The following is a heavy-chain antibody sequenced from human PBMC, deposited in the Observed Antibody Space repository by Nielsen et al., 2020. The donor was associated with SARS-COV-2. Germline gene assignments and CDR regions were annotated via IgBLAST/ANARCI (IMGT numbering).Heavy chain of an antibody. J-gene: IGHJ4*02. Sequence: GGSLRLSCAASGFTFSSYAMHWVRQAPGKGLEWVAVISYDGSNKYYADSVKGRFTISRDNSKNTLYLQMNSLRAEDTAVYYCAKDLELLTINFDYWGQGTLVTVSS. CDR2: ISYDGSNK. D-gene: IGHD3-3*01. CDR3: AKDLELLTINFDY. CDR1: GFTFSSYA. V-gene: IGHV3-30*04.